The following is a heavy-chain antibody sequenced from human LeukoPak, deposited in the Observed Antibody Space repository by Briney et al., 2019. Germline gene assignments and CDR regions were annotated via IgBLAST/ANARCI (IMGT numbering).Heavy chain of an antibody. V-gene: IGHV3-30*18. CDR1: GFTFSSYG. J-gene: IGHJ4*02. Sequence: GGSLRLSCAASGFTFSSYGMHWVRQAPGKGLEWVAVISYDGSNKYYADSVKGRFTISRDNSKNTLYLQMNSLRAEDTAVYYCAKEPGYSSSWFDYWGQGTLVTVSS. CDR3: AKEPGYSSSWFDY. D-gene: IGHD6-13*01. CDR2: ISYDGSNK.